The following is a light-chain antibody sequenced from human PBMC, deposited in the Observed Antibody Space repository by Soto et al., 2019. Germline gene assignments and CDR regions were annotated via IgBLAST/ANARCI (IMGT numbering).Light chain of an antibody. Sequence: DIQMTQSPSTLSGSVGDRVTITCRASQTISSWLAWYQQKPGKAPKLLIYKASTLKSGVPSRFSGSGSGTEFTLTIRSMHTADFANYYCQHYNSYSEAFGQGTKVDIK. CDR2: KAS. CDR3: QHYNSYSEA. J-gene: IGKJ1*01. CDR1: QTISSW. V-gene: IGKV1-5*03.